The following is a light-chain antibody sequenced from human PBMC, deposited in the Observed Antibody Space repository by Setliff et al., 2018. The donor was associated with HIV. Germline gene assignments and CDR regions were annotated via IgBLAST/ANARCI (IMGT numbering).Light chain of an antibody. V-gene: IGLV2-14*01. CDR1: SSDVGGYNY. Sequence: QSVLTQPASVSGSPGQSITISCTGTSSDVGGYNYVSWYQQHPGKAPKLMIYEVSNRPSGVSNRFSSSKSGNTASLTISGLQAEDEADYYCSSYTSSSTLSYVFGTGTKVTVL. CDR3: SSYTSSSTLSYV. J-gene: IGLJ1*01. CDR2: EVS.